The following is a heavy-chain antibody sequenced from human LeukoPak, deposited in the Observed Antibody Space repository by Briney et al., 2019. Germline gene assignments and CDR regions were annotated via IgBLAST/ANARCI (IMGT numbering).Heavy chain of an antibody. CDR3: ARGIAVAGTLQH. CDR2: IIPILGIA. Sequence: SVKVSCKASGGTFSSYAISWVRQAPGQGLEWMGRIIPILGIANYAQKFQGRVTITADKSTSTAYMELSSLRSEDTAVYYCARGIAVAGTLQHWGQGTLVTVFS. CDR1: GGTFSSYA. J-gene: IGHJ1*01. D-gene: IGHD6-19*01. V-gene: IGHV1-69*04.